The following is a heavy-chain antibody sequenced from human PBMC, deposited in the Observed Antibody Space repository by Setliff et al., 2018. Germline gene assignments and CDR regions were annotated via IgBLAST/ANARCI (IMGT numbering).Heavy chain of an antibody. CDR3: ARRPTGPGAPFDI. CDR1: GGSISSSSYY. Sequence: KASETLSLTCAVSGGSISSSSYYWGWIRQSPGEGLEWIANIHYNGNLYYNPSLKNRATISMDTSKIQFSLKLISVTAADTALYFCARRPTGPGAPFDIWGHGTMGTVSS. CDR2: IHYNGNL. V-gene: IGHV4-39*01. D-gene: IGHD3-10*01. J-gene: IGHJ3*02.